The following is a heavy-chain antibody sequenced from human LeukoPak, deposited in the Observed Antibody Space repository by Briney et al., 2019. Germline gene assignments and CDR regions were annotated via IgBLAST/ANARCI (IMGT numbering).Heavy chain of an antibody. J-gene: IGHJ5*02. CDR2: ISYDGSNK. D-gene: IGHD3-10*01. V-gene: IGHV3-30-3*01. Sequence: GGSLRLSCAASGFTFSDYYMHWVRQAPGKGLEWVAVISYDGSNKYYADSVKGRFTISRDNAKKSVYLQMNSLRAEDTAVYYCATTGLLGDIPWGQGTLVTVSS. CDR3: ATTGLLGDIP. CDR1: GFTFSDYY.